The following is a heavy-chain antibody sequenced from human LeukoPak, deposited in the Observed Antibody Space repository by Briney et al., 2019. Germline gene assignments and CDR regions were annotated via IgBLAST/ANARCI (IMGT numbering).Heavy chain of an antibody. Sequence: GGSLRLSCATSGFIFSIYAMTWVRQAPGKGLEWVSTISDSGDGTYYADSVKGRFTISRDNAKNTLYLQMNSLTVEDTAVYYCASDRVYYGLDVWGQGTTVSVSS. CDR1: GFIFSIYA. CDR3: ASDRVYYGLDV. V-gene: IGHV3-23*01. J-gene: IGHJ6*02. CDR2: ISDSGDGT. D-gene: IGHD1-14*01.